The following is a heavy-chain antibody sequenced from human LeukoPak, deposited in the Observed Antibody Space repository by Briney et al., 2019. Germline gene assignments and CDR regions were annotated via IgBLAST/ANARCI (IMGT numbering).Heavy chain of an antibody. CDR2: ISWNSGNI. J-gene: IGHJ4*02. CDR3: AKDRGYSGYRSLDY. CDR1: GFTFDDYA. V-gene: IGHV3-9*01. D-gene: IGHD5-12*01. Sequence: GGSLRLSCAASGFTFDDYAMHWVRQAPGKGLEWVSGISWNSGNIGYADSVKGRFTISRDNAKNSLYLQMNSQRAEDTALYYCAKDRGYSGYRSLDYWGQGTLVTVSS.